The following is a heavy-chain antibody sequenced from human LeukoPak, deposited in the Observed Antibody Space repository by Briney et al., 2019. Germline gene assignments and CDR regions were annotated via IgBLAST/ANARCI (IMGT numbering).Heavy chain of an antibody. V-gene: IGHV4-59*01. CDR3: ARGPHLSSSEYGMDV. CDR2: IYYSGST. Sequence: SETLSLTCTVSGGSISSYYWSWIRRPPGKGLGWIGYIYYSGSTNYNPSLKNRVTISVDTSKNQFSLNLSSVTAADTAVYYCARGPHLSSSEYGMDVWGQGTTVTVSS. CDR1: GGSISSYY. J-gene: IGHJ6*02. D-gene: IGHD2/OR15-2a*01.